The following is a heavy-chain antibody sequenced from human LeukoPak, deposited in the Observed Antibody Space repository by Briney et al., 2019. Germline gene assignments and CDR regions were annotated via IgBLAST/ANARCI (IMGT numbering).Heavy chain of an antibody. J-gene: IGHJ4*02. V-gene: IGHV1-69*05. D-gene: IGHD6-19*01. Sequence: GASVKVSCKASGRTFSSYAISWVRQAPGQGLEWMGRIIPIFGTANYAQKFQGRVTITTDESTSTAYMELSSLRSEDTAVYYCARRRESSGLIFDYWGQGTLVTVSS. CDR2: IIPIFGTA. CDR3: ARRRESSGLIFDY. CDR1: GRTFSSYA.